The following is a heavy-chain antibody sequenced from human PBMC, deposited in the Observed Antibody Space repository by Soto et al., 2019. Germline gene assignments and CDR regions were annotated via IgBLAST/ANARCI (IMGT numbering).Heavy chain of an antibody. CDR3: ARPYCSGGRCYSYYYYGMDV. CDR2: ISYDGSNK. V-gene: IGHV3-30-3*01. D-gene: IGHD2-15*01. CDR1: GFTFSSYA. J-gene: IGHJ6*02. Sequence: QVQLVESGGGVVQPGRSLRLSCAASGFTFSSYAMHWVRQAPGKGLEWVAVISYDGSNKYYADSVKGRFTISRDNYKNTLCLQMNSMRAADTAVDYCARPYCSGGRCYSYYYYGMDVWGHGTTVTVSS.